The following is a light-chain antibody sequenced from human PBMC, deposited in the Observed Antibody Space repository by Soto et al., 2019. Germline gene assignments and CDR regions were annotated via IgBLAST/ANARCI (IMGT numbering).Light chain of an antibody. Sequence: EKVMKLSASTLSVYPGERFTLSCRASQSVRNNLAWYQQKPGQAPRLLIYEASIRATGVPARFSGSGYGTEFTLIISSLQSEDFAVYYCQQHDVWPATFGQGTKVDIK. V-gene: IGKV3-15*01. CDR3: QQHDVWPAT. CDR1: QSVRNN. J-gene: IGKJ1*01. CDR2: EAS.